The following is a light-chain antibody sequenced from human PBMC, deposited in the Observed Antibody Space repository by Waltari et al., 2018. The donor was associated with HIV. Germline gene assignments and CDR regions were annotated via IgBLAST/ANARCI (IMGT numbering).Light chain of an antibody. CDR2: DAS. CDR1: QDISNY. Sequence: DIQMTQSPSSLSASVGDRVTITCQASQDISNYLNWYQQKPGKAPKHLIYDASNLETGVPSRFSGSGSGTDFTFTISSLQPEDIATYYCQQYDNLAPITFGQGTRLEIK. V-gene: IGKV1-33*01. J-gene: IGKJ5*01. CDR3: QQYDNLAPIT.